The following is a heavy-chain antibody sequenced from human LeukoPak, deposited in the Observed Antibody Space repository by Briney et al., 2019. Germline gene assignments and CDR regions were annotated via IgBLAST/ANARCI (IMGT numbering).Heavy chain of an antibody. CDR2: IWYDGTNK. CDR1: GFTFSSYG. D-gene: IGHD7-27*01. V-gene: IGHV3-33*01. CDR3: ARSWGSAVTFSWFDP. Sequence: GGSLRLPCAASGFTFSSYGMYWVRQAPGKGLEGVAVIWYDGTNKYYADSVKGRFTISRDNSKNTLYLQMNSLRAKDTAVYYCARSWGSAVTFSWFDPWGQGTLVTVSS. J-gene: IGHJ5*02.